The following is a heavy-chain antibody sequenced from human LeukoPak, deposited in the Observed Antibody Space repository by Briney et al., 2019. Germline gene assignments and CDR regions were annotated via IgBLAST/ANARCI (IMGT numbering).Heavy chain of an antibody. J-gene: IGHJ5*02. V-gene: IGHV3-23*01. CDR1: GIRFSSYA. Sequence: GGSLRLSCAASGIRFSSYAMSWVRQAPGKGLEWVSAISGSGGSAFYADFVKGRFTISRDSSKNTLYLQMNSLRVEDTAVFYCAKGMSGSAPYNWFDPWGQGTLVTVSS. D-gene: IGHD2-15*01. CDR2: ISGSGGSA. CDR3: AKGMSGSAPYNWFDP.